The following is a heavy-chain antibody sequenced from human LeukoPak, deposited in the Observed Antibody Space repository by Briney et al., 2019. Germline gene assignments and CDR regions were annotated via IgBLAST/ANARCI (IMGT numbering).Heavy chain of an antibody. CDR1: GYTFTNYG. CDR2: ISAYDGNT. CDR3: ARDKVIASAGTPNWFDP. Sequence: ASVKVSCKASGYTFTNYGISCVRQAPGQGLEWMGWISAYDGNTNYEQNFQGRVAMTTDTATSTAYMELRSLRSDDTAVYYCARDKVIASAGTPNWFDPWGQGTLVTVSS. D-gene: IGHD6-13*01. V-gene: IGHV1-18*01. J-gene: IGHJ5*02.